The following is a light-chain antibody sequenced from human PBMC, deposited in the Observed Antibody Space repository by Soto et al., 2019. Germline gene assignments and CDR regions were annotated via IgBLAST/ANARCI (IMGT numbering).Light chain of an antibody. V-gene: IGLV2-14*01. Sequence: QSVLTQPASVSGSPGQSITISCTGTSSDIGASNYASWYQQHPGKAPKLMIYEVSNRPSGVSNRFSGSKSGHTASLTISGLQAEDEGDHYCSSYTRISTYVFGVGTKVTVL. CDR2: EVS. J-gene: IGLJ1*01. CDR3: SSYTRISTYV. CDR1: SSDIGASNY.